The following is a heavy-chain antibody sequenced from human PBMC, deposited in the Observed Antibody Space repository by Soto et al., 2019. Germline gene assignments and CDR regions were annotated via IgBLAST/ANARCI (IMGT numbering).Heavy chain of an antibody. J-gene: IGHJ4*02. CDR1: GYTFTSYA. D-gene: IGHD5-12*01. CDR3: AREGRGYKDFDY. V-gene: IGHV1-3*01. CDR2: INAGNGNT. Sequence: GASVKVSCKASGYTFTSYAMHWVRQAPGQRLEWMGWINAGNGNTKYSQKFQGRVTITRDTSASTAYMELSSLRSEDTAVYYCAREGRGYKDFDYWGQGTLVTVSS.